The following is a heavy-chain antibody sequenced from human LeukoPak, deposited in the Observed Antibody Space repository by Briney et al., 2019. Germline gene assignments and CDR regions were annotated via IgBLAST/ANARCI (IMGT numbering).Heavy chain of an antibody. D-gene: IGHD6-19*01. J-gene: IGHJ3*02. CDR3: ARDPGYSSGWFAFDI. CDR2: IIPTFGTA. Sequence: GSSVKVSCKASGGTFSSYAISWVRQAPGQGLEWMGRIIPTFGTANYAQKFQGRVTITTDESTSTAYMELSSLRSEDTAVYYCARDPGYSSGWFAFDIWGQGTMVTVSS. V-gene: IGHV1-69*05. CDR1: GGTFSSYA.